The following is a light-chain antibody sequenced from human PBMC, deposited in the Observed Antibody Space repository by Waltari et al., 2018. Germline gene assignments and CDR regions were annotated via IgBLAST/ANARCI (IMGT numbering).Light chain of an antibody. J-gene: IGLJ2*01. V-gene: IGLV3-1*01. CDR2: QHN. CDR1: NLGAKS. CDR3: QAWDSGSGVV. Sequence: SYEVTQPPSVSVSPGQTARIPCSGDNLGAKSACWYQQQPGQSPVLVIYQHNKRPSGIPERCSVLNSGNTGILTISGTQDLDDADYYGQAWDSGSGVVFGGGTKLTVL.